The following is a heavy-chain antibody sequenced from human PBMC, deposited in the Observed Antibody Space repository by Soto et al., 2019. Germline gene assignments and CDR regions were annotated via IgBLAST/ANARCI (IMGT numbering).Heavy chain of an antibody. V-gene: IGHV4-4*02. CDR1: GGSISSSNL. CDR3: ARDPTSGIAAPF. J-gene: IGHJ4*02. CDR2: IYHTGST. Sequence: SETLSLTCVVSGGSISSSNLWSWVRQPPGKGLEWIGKIYHTGSTNYNPSLKSRVTISADKSKNQVSLKLSSVTAADTAVYYCARDPTSGIAAPFWGQGTPVTVSS. D-gene: IGHD6-13*01.